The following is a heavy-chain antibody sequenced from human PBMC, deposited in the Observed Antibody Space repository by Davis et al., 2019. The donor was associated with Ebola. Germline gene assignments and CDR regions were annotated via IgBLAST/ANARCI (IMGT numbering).Heavy chain of an antibody. Sequence: KVSCYGSGYNFRDYWIVWVRQMPGKGLEWMGNIYPGDSDARYSPSFQGQVTLSADKSFATAYLQWRSLKASDTAMYYCARQGGGSGRLTSFDYWGRGTLVTVSS. D-gene: IGHD1-26*01. CDR3: ARQGGGSGRLTSFDY. J-gene: IGHJ4*02. V-gene: IGHV5-51*01. CDR1: GYNFRDYW. CDR2: IYPGDSDA.